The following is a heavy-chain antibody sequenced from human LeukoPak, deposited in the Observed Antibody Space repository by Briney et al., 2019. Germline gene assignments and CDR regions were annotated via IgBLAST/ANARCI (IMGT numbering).Heavy chain of an antibody. D-gene: IGHD3-22*01. CDR2: ISDSGGST. CDR3: AKDGIVVIYYDSSGYFDY. V-gene: IGHV3-23*01. J-gene: IGHJ4*02. CDR1: GFTFNSYA. Sequence: QPSGTLSLSCAASGFTFNSYAMSWVRQAPGKGLVWVTAISDSGGSTYYAHPLKGRFTISRDNSKNTLYLQMNSLRAEDTALYYCAKDGIVVIYYDSSGYFDYWGQGTLVTVSS.